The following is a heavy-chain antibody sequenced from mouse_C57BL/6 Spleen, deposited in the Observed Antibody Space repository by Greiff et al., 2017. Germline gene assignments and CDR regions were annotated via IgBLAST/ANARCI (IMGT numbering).Heavy chain of an antibody. CDR2: IHPNSGST. CDR1: GYTFTSYW. CDR3: AREGPYVYGESWFAY. D-gene: IGHD2-2*01. V-gene: IGHV1-64*01. Sequence: QVQLQQPGAELVKPGASVKLSCKASGYTFTSYWMHWVKQRPGQGLEWIGMIHPNSGSTNYNEKFKSKATLTVDKSSSTAYMQLSSLTSEDSAVYYCAREGPYVYGESWFAYWGQGTLVTVSA. J-gene: IGHJ3*01.